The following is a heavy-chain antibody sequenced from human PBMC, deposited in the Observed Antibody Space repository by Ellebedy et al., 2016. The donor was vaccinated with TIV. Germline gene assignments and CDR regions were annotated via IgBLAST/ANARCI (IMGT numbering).Heavy chain of an antibody. CDR3: ARGLHVSGGSCYSWCIGVYGMDV. J-gene: IGHJ6*02. CDR2: IIPIFGTA. D-gene: IGHD2-15*01. V-gene: IGHV1-69*13. CDR1: GGTFSSYA. Sequence: ASVKVSCKASGGTFSSYAISWVRQAPGQGLEWMGGIIPIFGTANYAQKFQGRVTITADESTSTAYMELSSLRSEDTAVYYCARGLHVSGGSCYSWCIGVYGMDVWGQGTTVTVSS.